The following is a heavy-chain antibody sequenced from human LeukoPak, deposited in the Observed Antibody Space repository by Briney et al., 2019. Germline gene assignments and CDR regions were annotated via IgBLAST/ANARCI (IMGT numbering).Heavy chain of an antibody. V-gene: IGHV4-59*08. CDR2: IYYSGST. Sequence: SETLSLTCTVSGGSISSYYWSWIRQPPGKGLEWIGYIYYSGSTNYNPSLKSRVTISVDTSKNQFSLKLSSVTAADTAVYYCARLPYYESFGVVRFYGMDVWGQGTTVTVSS. J-gene: IGHJ6*02. D-gene: IGHD3-3*01. CDR1: GGSISSYY. CDR3: ARLPYYESFGVVRFYGMDV.